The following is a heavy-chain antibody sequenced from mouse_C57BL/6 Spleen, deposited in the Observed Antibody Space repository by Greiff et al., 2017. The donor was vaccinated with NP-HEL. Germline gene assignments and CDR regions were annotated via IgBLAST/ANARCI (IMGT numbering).Heavy chain of an antibody. CDR1: GFTFSDYY. CDR3: ARAPRLRLPYYFDY. CDR2: INYDGSST. J-gene: IGHJ2*01. V-gene: IGHV5-16*01. Sequence: EVMLVESEGGLVQPGSSMKLSCTASGFTFSDYYMAWVRQVPEKGLEWVANINYDGSSTYYLDSLKSRFIISRDNAKNILYLQMSSLKSEDTATYYCARAPRLRLPYYFDYWGQGTTLTVSS. D-gene: IGHD3-2*02.